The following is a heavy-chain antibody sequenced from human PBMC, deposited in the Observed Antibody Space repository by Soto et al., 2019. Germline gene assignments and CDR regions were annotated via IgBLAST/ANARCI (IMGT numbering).Heavy chain of an antibody. CDR1: GFSFSSYW. J-gene: IGHJ4*02. Sequence: EVQLVESVGGLVQPGGSLRLSCAASGFSFSSYWMTWVRQAPGKGLEWVANIRQDGSDKYYVDSVKGRFTISRDNAKNSLYLQMTNLRVEDTAVYYCVRDSYTNTWHAAAEDHWGQGALVAVSS. CDR2: IRQDGSDK. V-gene: IGHV3-7*01. CDR3: VRDSYTNTWHAAAEDH. D-gene: IGHD6-13*01.